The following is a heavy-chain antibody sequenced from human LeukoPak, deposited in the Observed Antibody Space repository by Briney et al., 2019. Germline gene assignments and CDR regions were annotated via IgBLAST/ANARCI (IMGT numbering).Heavy chain of an antibody. CDR3: AKDAEPYYYYYYMDV. D-gene: IGHD1-14*01. CDR1: GFTFSSYG. Sequence: GRSLRLSCAASGFTFSSYGMHWVRQAPGKGLEWVAVISYDGSNKYYADSVKGRFTISRDNSKSTLYLQMNSLRAEDTAVYYCAKDAEPYYYYYYMDVWGKGTTVTVSS. CDR2: ISYDGSNK. V-gene: IGHV3-30*18. J-gene: IGHJ6*03.